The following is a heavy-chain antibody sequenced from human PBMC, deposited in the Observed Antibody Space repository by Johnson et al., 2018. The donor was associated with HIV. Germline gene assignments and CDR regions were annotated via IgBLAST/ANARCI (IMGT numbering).Heavy chain of an antibody. J-gene: IGHJ3*02. CDR3: AKGRSGAGGAFDI. CDR2: IRYDGSNK. V-gene: IGHV3-30*02. D-gene: IGHD1-26*01. Sequence: QMQLVESGGGVVQPGGSLRLSCAASGFTFSSYGMHWVRQAPGKGLEWVAFIRYDGSNKDYADSVKGRFTISRDNSKNTLYLQMNSLRAEDTAVYYCAKGRSGAGGAFDIWGQGTMVTVSS. CDR1: GFTFSSYG.